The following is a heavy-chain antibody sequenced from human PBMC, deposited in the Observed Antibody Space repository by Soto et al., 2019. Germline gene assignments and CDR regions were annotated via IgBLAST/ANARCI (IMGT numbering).Heavy chain of an antibody. V-gene: IGHV4-61*01. CDR3: ARKVGLVGMDV. CDR2: IYYSGST. CDR1: GGSVSSGSYY. D-gene: IGHD1-26*01. J-gene: IGHJ6*02. Sequence: SETLSLTCTVSGGSVSSGSYYWSWIRQPPGKGLEWIGYIYYSGSTNYNPSLKSRVTISVDTSKNQFSLKLSSVTAADTAVYYCARKVGLVGMDVWGQGTTVTVS.